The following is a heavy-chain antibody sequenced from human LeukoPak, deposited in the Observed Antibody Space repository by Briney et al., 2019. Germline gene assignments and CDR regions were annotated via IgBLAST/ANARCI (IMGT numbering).Heavy chain of an antibody. CDR2: ISYDANDK. CDR1: GFTFSNYA. Sequence: GGSLRLSCAASGFTFSNYAMHWVRQAPGKGLEWVAVISYDANDKYYAASVKGRFTISRDNSKNTLYLQMNSLRAEDTAVYYCARDRGQWLVYFDYWGQGTLVTVSS. J-gene: IGHJ4*02. CDR3: ARDRGQWLVYFDY. V-gene: IGHV3-30-3*01. D-gene: IGHD6-19*01.